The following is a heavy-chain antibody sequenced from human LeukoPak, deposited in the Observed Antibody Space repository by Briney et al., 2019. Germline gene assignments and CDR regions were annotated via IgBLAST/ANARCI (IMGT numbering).Heavy chain of an antibody. J-gene: IGHJ4*02. D-gene: IGHD6-6*01. CDR3: ARDKGTSYLSSFDY. CDR2: INHSGST. CDR1: GGSFSGYY. V-gene: IGHV4-34*01. Sequence: SETLSLTCAVYGGSFSGYYWSWIRQPPGKGLEWIGEINHSGSTNYDPSLKSRVTISVDTSKNQFSLKLSSVTAADTAVYYCARDKGTSYLSSFDYWGQGTLVTVSS.